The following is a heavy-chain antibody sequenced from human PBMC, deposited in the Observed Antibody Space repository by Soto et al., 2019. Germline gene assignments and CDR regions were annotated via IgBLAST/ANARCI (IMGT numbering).Heavy chain of an antibody. D-gene: IGHD4-17*01. CDR2: IYYSGST. Sequence: QVQLQESGPGLVKPSQTLSLTCTVSGGSISSSGHFWNWIRQRPGQGLEWIGYIYYSGSTYYNPSLKSRVTISVDTSNNQSPLKVSSVTAADTAVYYCAREVRDYPNYGMDVWGQGTTVTVSS. CDR1: GGSISSSGHF. CDR3: AREVRDYPNYGMDV. V-gene: IGHV4-31*03. J-gene: IGHJ6*02.